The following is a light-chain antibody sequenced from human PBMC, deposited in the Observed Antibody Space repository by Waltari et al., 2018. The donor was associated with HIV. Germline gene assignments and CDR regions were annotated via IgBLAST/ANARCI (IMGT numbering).Light chain of an antibody. CDR2: RDI. CDR1: NLGDKY. CDR3: HAWDSNTAI. Sequence: SYDLTQPPSVSVSPGETASITCSGDNLGDKYVCWYQHSPGQSPVLGSFRDIRRPAGFLGLFSCSKSGNTATLIICGTQALEEADYYCHAWDSNTAIFGGGTKLTFL. V-gene: IGLV3-1*01. J-gene: IGLJ2*01.